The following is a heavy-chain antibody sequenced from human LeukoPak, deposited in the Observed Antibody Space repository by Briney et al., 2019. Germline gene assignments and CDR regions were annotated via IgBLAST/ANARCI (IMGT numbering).Heavy chain of an antibody. CDR2: INLSEST. D-gene: IGHD3-22*01. Sequence: PSETLSLTCAVYGGSFSGSYWSWIRQPPGKGLEWIGEINLSESTNDNPSLKSRVTISGDTSKNQSSLKLSSVTAADTAVYYCARGQYYYDSSGSHVYYDYWGQGTLVTVSS. J-gene: IGHJ4*02. CDR1: GGSFSGSY. CDR3: ARGQYYYDSSGSHVYYDY. V-gene: IGHV4-34*01.